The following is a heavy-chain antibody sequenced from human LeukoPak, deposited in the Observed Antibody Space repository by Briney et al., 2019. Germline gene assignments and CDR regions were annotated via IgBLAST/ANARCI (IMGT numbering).Heavy chain of an antibody. J-gene: IGHJ5*02. CDR1: GGSISSSSYY. D-gene: IGHD6-6*01. V-gene: IGHV4-39*07. CDR2: IYYSGST. CDR3: ARPKNTIAARRSWFDP. Sequence: SETLSLTCTVSGGSISSSSYYWGWIRQPPGKGLEWIGSIYYSGSTYYNPSLKSRVTISVDTSKNQFSLKLSSVTAADTAVYYCARPKNTIAARRSWFDPWGQGTLVTVSS.